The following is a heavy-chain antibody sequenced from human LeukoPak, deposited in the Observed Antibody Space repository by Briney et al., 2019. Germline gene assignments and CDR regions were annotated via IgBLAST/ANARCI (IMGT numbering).Heavy chain of an antibody. J-gene: IGHJ5*02. Sequence: SETLSLTCTVSGGSMNQYYWSWIRQPAGKGLEWIGRIYSTGTTYYKPSLKSRVTMSVDTSHNQFFLKLNSVTAADTAVYYCAREARSGYEGFWSDPWGQGTVVTVSS. CDR2: IYSTGTT. CDR3: AREARSGYEGFWSDP. D-gene: IGHD5-12*01. V-gene: IGHV4-4*07. CDR1: GGSMNQYY.